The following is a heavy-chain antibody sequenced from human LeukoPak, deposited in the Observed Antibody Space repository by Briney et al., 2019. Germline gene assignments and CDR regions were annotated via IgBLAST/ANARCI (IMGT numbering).Heavy chain of an antibody. J-gene: IGHJ4*02. Sequence: GASVKVSCKASGYTFTRYYMHWVRQAPGQGLEWMGWINPNSGGTNYAQKFQGRVTMTRDTSISTAYMELSRLRSDNTAVYYCPRGPYYGSGSYGPYFDYSGQGTLVTVSS. CDR2: INPNSGGT. V-gene: IGHV1-2*02. D-gene: IGHD3-10*01. CDR3: PRGPYYGSGSYGPYFDY. CDR1: GYTFTRYY.